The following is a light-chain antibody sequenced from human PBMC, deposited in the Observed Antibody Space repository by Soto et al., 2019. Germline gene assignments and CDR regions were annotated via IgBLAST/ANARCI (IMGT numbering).Light chain of an antibody. Sequence: EIVLTQSPGTLSLSPGERATLSCRASQSVSSSFLAWYQQKPGQAPRLLIYGASNRPTGIPDRFSGSGSGTDFTLTISRLEPEDFAVYYCQQYSTSHCAFGQGTKVAIE. V-gene: IGKV3-20*01. CDR2: GAS. CDR1: QSVSSSF. J-gene: IGKJ1*01. CDR3: QQYSTSHCA.